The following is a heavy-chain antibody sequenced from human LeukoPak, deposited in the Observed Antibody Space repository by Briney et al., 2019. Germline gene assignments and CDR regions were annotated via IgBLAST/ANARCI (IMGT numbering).Heavy chain of an antibody. CDR1: GYTFTDYF. CDR2: INPHSGGT. D-gene: IGHD1-26*01. J-gene: IGHJ6*03. V-gene: IGHV1-2*02. Sequence: ASVKVSCKASGYTFTDYFMHWVRQAPGQGLEWMGWINPHSGGTNYAQKFQGRVTMTRDTSISTAYVELNRLRSDDTAVYYCARGGLPAFYYYMDVWGKGTTVTVSS. CDR3: ARGGLPAFYYYMDV.